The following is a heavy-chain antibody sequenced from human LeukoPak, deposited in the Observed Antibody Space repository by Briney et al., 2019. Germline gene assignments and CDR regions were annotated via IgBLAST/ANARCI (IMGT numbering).Heavy chain of an antibody. Sequence: PGGSLRLSCAASGFTLNFYELDWVRPAPGEGLEWHSYISSGGSVIYYADSVKGRFTISRDTAKSSLYLQMDSLRVEDTAVYYCAREVGSSDWAMDVWGQGTTVTVSS. CDR1: GFTLNFYE. V-gene: IGHV3-48*03. CDR3: AREVGSSDWAMDV. CDR2: ISSGGSVI. D-gene: IGHD6-19*01. J-gene: IGHJ6*02.